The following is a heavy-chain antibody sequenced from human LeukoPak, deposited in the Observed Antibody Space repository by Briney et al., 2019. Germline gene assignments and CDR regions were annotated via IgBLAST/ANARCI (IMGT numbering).Heavy chain of an antibody. CDR3: ARDQYDYVWGSYRPYFDY. Sequence: ASVKVSCKASGYTFTSYGISWVRQAPGQGLEWMGSISPYNGDTNYAQRLQGRVIMPTDTSTRTAYMELRSLRSDDTAVFYCARDQYDYVWGSYRPYFDYWGQGTLVTVSS. CDR2: ISPYNGDT. D-gene: IGHD3-16*02. J-gene: IGHJ4*02. CDR1: GYTFTSYG. V-gene: IGHV1-18*04.